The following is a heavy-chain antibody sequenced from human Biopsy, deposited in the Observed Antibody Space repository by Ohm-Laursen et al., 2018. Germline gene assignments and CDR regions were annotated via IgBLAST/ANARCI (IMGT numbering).Heavy chain of an antibody. D-gene: IGHD1-1*01. CDR1: GFTFSRYW. J-gene: IGHJ6*02. CDR2: IWYDGSDK. CDR3: ARDGRGYNYQYYYGMDV. V-gene: IGHV3-33*07. Sequence: SLRLSCTASGFTFSRYWMTWVRQAPGKGLERVAVIWYDGSDKYYGDSVKGRFTISRDNAKNTVDLQMNNLRAEDTAVYYCARDGRGYNYQYYYGMDVWGQGTAVTVSS.